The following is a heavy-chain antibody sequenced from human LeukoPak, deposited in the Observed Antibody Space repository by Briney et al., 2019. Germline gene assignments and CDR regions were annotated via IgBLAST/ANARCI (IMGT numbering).Heavy chain of an antibody. D-gene: IGHD3-22*01. CDR1: GFTFSSYA. CDR2: ISGSGGST. V-gene: IGHV3-23*01. J-gene: IGHJ4*02. Sequence: GGSMRLSCAASGFTFSSYAMSWVRQAPGKGLEWVSAISGSGGSTYYADSVKGRFTISRDNSKNTLYLQMNSLRAEDTAVYYCAKVPTYYYDSSGYYYVDYWGQGTLVTVSS. CDR3: AKVPTYYYDSSGYYYVDY.